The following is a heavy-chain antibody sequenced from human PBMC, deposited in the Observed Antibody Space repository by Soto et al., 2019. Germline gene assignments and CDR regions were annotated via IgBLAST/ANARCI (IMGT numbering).Heavy chain of an antibody. CDR2: INPSGGST. CDR3: ARDPRITKIVVVPPWYFDY. V-gene: IGHV1-46*03. Sequence: ASVKVSCKASGYTFTRQYMHWVRQAPGQGLEWMGTINPSGGSTSYAQKFQGRVTMTRDTSTSTVYMELSSLRSEDTAVYYCARDPRITKIVVVPPWYFDYWGQGTLVTVS. J-gene: IGHJ4*02. D-gene: IGHD3-22*01. CDR1: GYTFTRQY.